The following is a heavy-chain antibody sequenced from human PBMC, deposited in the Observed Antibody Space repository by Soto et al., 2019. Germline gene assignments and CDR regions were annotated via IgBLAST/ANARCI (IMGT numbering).Heavy chain of an antibody. D-gene: IGHD3-10*01. CDR1: GFTFSSYS. CDR2: ISSSGRTI. V-gene: IGHV3-48*01. Sequence: PGGSLRLSCAASGFTFSSYSMNWVRQAPGKGLEWVSYISSSGRTIYYADSVKGRFTTSRDNAKNSLYLQMNSLRAEDTAVYYCARPTYYYGSGSSEYYYYYGLDVWGQGTTVTVSS. J-gene: IGHJ6*02. CDR3: ARPTYYYGSGSSEYYYYYGLDV.